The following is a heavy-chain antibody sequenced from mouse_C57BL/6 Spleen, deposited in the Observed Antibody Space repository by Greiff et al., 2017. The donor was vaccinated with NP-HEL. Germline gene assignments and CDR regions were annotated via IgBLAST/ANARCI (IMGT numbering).Heavy chain of an antibody. V-gene: IGHV1-69*01. CDR3: AGGYEVREVWFAV. D-gene: IGHD1-1*02. Sequence: QVQLQQPGAELVMPGASVKLSCKASGYTFTSYWMHWVKQRPGQGLEWIGEIDPSDSYTNYNQKFKGKSTLTVDNSSSTAYMQLSSLTSEDSAVYYCAGGYEVREVWFAVWGQGTLGTVSA. CDR1: GYTFTSYW. J-gene: IGHJ3*01. CDR2: IDPSDSYT.